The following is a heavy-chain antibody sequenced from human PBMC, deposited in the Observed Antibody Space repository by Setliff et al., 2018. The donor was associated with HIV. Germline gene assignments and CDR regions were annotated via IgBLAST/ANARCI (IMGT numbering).Heavy chain of an antibody. Sequence: ASVKVSCKASGYTFTSYGISWVRQAPGQGLEWMGWISAYNGNTNYAQKLQGRVTMTTETSTRTAYMELRSLRSDDTAVYYCARTMPGYSSGWHDYYYYMDVWGKGTTVTVSS. D-gene: IGHD6-19*01. J-gene: IGHJ6*03. CDR2: ISAYNGNT. V-gene: IGHV1-18*01. CDR3: ARTMPGYSSGWHDYYYYMDV. CDR1: GYTFTSYG.